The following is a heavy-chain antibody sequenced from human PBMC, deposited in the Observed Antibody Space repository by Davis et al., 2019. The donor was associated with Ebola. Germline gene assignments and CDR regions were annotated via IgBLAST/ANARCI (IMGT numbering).Heavy chain of an antibody. CDR3: AREGTTVLGGMDV. J-gene: IGHJ6*02. V-gene: IGHV3-30-3*01. CDR1: GFTFSSYA. CDR2: ISYDGSNK. D-gene: IGHD1-1*01. Sequence: PGGSLRLSCSASGFTFSSYAMHWVRQAPGKGLEWVAVISYDGSNKYYADSVKGRFTISRDNSKNTLYLQMNSLRAEDTAVYYCAREGTTVLGGMDVWGQGTTVTVSS.